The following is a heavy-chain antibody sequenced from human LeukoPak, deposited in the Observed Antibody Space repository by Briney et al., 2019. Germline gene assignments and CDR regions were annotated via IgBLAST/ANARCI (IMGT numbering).Heavy chain of an antibody. D-gene: IGHD6-13*01. V-gene: IGHV3-23*01. CDR1: GFTFSSYA. J-gene: IGHJ4*02. CDR2: ISGSGGST. Sequence: PGGSLRLSCAASGFTFSSYAMSWVRQAPGKGLEWVSAISGSGGSTYHADSVKGRFTISRDNSKNTLYLQMNSLRAEDTAVYYCAKGAIAAADSPIPTDYWGQGTLVTVSS. CDR3: AKGAIAAADSPIPTDY.